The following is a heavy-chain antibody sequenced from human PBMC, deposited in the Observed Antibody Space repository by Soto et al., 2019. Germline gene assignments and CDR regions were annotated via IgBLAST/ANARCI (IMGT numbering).Heavy chain of an antibody. J-gene: IGHJ6*02. CDR2: ISYDGSNK. CDR3: ARDQYSYGSDYYYGMDV. V-gene: IGHV3-30-3*01. D-gene: IGHD5-18*01. CDR1: GFTFSSYA. Sequence: QVQLVESGGGVVQPGRSLRLSCAASGFTFSSYAMHWVRQAPGKGLEWVAVISYDGSNKYYADSVKGRFTISRDNSKNTLYLQMNSLRTEDTAVYYCARDQYSYGSDYYYGMDVWGQGTTVTVSS.